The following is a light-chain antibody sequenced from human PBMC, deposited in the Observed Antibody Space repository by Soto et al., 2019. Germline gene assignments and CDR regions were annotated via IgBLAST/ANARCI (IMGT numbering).Light chain of an antibody. CDR1: QSISIW. V-gene: IGKV1-5*03. J-gene: IGKJ1*01. CDR3: QQYINRWT. Sequence: IQMTQSPSTLSASVGDRVTITCRASQSISIWLAWYQQKPGKAPKLLIYKASSLESGVPSRFSGSGSGTEFTLTISSLQTEDFATYYCQQYINRWTFGPGTKVDIK. CDR2: KAS.